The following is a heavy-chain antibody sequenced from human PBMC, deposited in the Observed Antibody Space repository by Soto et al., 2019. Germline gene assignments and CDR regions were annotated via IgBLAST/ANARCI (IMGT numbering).Heavy chain of an antibody. Sequence: EVQLLESGGGLVQPGGSLRLSCAASGFTFSNYVMTWVRQAPGKGLEWVSSIDGSGGTIYYADSGEGRFTISRDNSKNPLYLQMNSLRAEDTAVYYCAKYKLGATSNLDYWGQGTLVTVSS. CDR3: AKYKLGATSNLDY. D-gene: IGHD1-26*01. CDR2: IDGSGGTI. CDR1: GFTFSNYV. J-gene: IGHJ4*02. V-gene: IGHV3-23*01.